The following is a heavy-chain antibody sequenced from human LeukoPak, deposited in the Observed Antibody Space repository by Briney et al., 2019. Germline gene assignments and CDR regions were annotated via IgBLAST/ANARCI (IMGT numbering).Heavy chain of an antibody. D-gene: IGHD3-3*01. CDR1: GFTFNKYW. Sequence: GGSLRLSFAASGFTFNKYWMNWVRQSPGKGLEWVANIKEDSNDKNYEHSMKGRSTISRDNAKNSLYLQMNSLRVEDTAVYYCARESGRFRFDSWGQGTLVTVSS. CDR3: ARESGRFRFDS. J-gene: IGHJ5*01. CDR2: IKEDSNDK. V-gene: IGHV3-7*01.